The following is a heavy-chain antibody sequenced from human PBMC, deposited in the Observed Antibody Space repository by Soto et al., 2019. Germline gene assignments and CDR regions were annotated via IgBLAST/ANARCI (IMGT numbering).Heavy chain of an antibody. CDR3: ARESRYCSSTSCYRRGYYFDY. V-gene: IGHV6-1*01. CDR1: GDSVSSNSAA. CDR2: TYYRSKWYN. Sequence: SQTLSLTCAISGDSVSSNSAACNLIMQSPSRCLECLGRTYYRSKWYNDYAVSVKSRITINPDTSKNQFSLQLNSVTPEDTAVYYCARESRYCSSTSCYRRGYYFDYWGQGTLVTVSS. J-gene: IGHJ4*02. D-gene: IGHD2-2*01.